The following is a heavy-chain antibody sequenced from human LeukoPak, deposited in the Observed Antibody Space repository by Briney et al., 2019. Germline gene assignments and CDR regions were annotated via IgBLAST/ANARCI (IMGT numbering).Heavy chain of an antibody. CDR1: GYTFTSYA. CDR3: ARGPPAWGATLN. V-gene: IGHV1-3*01. D-gene: IGHD1-26*01. J-gene: IGHJ4*02. Sequence: GAPVKVSCKASGYTFTSYAMHWVRQAPGQRLEWMGWINAGNGNTKYSQKFQGRVTITRDTSASTAYTELSSLRSEDTAVYYCARGPPAWGATLNWGQGTLVTVSS. CDR2: INAGNGNT.